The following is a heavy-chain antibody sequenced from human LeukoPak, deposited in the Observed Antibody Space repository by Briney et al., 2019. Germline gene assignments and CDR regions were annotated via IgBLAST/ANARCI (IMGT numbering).Heavy chain of an antibody. J-gene: IGHJ3*02. D-gene: IGHD4/OR15-4a*01. CDR3: ARAAWRGSNSRDAFDI. CDR1: GGSISSGGDY. CDR2: IYYTGTT. V-gene: IGHV4-31*03. Sequence: SETLSLTCTVSGGSISSGGDYWSLIRQNPGKGLEWIGYIYYTGTTYYNPSLKSRLTISVDTSKNQFSLNLRSMTAADTAVYYCARAAWRGSNSRDAFDIWGQGTVVTVSS.